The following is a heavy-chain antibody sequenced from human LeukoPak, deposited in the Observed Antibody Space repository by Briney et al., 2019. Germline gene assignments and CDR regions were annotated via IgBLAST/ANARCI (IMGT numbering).Heavy chain of an antibody. D-gene: IGHD3-3*01. J-gene: IGHJ4*02. CDR3: AKRLSFGVAIGDFDY. V-gene: IGHV3-23*01. CDR1: GFTFSNYA. Sequence: GGSLRLSCAPSGFTFSNYAMSWVRQAPGKGLEWVSAISGSGDSTYYADSVKGRFTISRDSSMETLYLQMNSLRAEDTATYFCAKRLSFGVAIGDFDYWGQGTLVTVSS. CDR2: ISGSGDST.